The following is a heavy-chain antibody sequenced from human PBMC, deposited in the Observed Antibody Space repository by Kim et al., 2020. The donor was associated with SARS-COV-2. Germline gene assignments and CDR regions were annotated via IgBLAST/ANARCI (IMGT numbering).Heavy chain of an antibody. CDR1: GYIFTGYG. CDR3: ARILEYYDSSGYPPPYYYFGMDI. D-gene: IGHD3-22*01. J-gene: IGHJ6*02. V-gene: IGHV1-3*01. CDR2: INGGNGNT. Sequence: ASVKVSCKASGYIFTGYGLHWVRQAPGQGLEWMGWINGGNGNTKYSQKFQDRITISRDTSASTSYMELSSLRSADTAVYYCARILEYYDSSGYPPPYYYFGMDIWGQGTAVTVSS.